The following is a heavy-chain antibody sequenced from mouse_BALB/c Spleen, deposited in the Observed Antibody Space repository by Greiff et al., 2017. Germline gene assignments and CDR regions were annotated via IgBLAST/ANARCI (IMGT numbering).Heavy chain of an antibody. J-gene: IGHJ3*01. CDR3: AREEGFAY. V-gene: IGHV5-4*02. Sequence: EVKLMESGGGLVKPGGSLKLSCAASGFAFSSYDMSWVRQTPEKRLEWVATISDGGSYTYYPDSVKGRFTISRDNAKNNLYLQMSSLKSEDTAMYYCAREEGFAYWGQGTLVTVSA. CDR2: ISDGGSYT. CDR1: GFAFSSYD.